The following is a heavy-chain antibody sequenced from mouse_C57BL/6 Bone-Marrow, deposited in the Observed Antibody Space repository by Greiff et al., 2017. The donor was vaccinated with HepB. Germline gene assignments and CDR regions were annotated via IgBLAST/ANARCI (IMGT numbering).Heavy chain of an antibody. V-gene: IGHV5-15*01. CDR1: GFTFSDYG. CDR3: ARLGLTGYYFDY. D-gene: IGHD4-1*01. Sequence: EVQLQESGGGLVQPGGSLKLSCAASGFTFSDYGMAWVRQAPRKGPEWVAFISNLAYSIYYADTVTGRFTISRENAKNTLYLEMSSLRSEDTAMYYCARLGLTGYYFDYWGQGTTLTVSS. CDR2: ISNLAYSI. J-gene: IGHJ2*01.